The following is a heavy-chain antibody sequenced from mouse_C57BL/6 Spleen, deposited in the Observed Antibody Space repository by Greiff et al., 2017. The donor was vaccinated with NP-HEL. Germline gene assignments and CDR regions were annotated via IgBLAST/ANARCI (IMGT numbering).Heavy chain of an antibody. CDR2: IHPNSGST. D-gene: IGHD1-1*01. V-gene: IGHV1-64*01. CDR3: AGGIITTVVEQVDY. Sequence: QVQLQQPGAELVKPGASVKLSCKASGYTFTSYWMHWVKQRPGQGLEWIGMIHPNSGSTNYNEKFKSKATLTVDKSSSTAYMQLSSLTSEDSAVYYCAGGIITTVVEQVDYWGQGTTLTVSS. J-gene: IGHJ2*01. CDR1: GYTFTSYW.